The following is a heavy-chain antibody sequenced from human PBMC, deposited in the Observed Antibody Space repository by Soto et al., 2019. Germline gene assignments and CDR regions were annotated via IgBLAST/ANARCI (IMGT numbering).Heavy chain of an antibody. CDR2: ISWNSGSI. CDR3: AKVGSSWYLGYYYYRDV. V-gene: IGHV3-9*01. Sequence: EVQLVESGGGLVQPGRSLRLSCAASGFTFDDCAMHWVRQAPGKGLEWVSGISWNSGSIGYADSVKGRFTISRDNAKNSLYLHMNSLRAEDTALYYCAKVGSSWYLGYYYYRDVWGKGTTVTVSS. J-gene: IGHJ6*03. D-gene: IGHD6-13*01. CDR1: GFTFDDCA.